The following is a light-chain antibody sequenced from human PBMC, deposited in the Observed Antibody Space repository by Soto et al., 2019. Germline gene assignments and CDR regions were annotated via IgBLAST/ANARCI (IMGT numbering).Light chain of an antibody. CDR3: QQYSRTLFT. V-gene: IGKV4-1*01. Sequence: DIVMTQSPDSLAVSLGERATINCKSSQSVLYSSNNKNYLAWYQQKPGQPPKLLIYWASTRESGVPDRFSGSGPGTDFTLTINRLHAEDLAVYFWQQYSRTLFTFGPRTKVDIK. J-gene: IGKJ3*01. CDR2: WAS. CDR1: QSVLYSSNNKNY.